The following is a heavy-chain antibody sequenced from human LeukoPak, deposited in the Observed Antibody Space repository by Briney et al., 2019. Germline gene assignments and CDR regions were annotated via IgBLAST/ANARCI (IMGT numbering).Heavy chain of an antibody. Sequence: ASVTVSFKASGYTFTIYYMHWVRQAPGQGLEWMGWINPNSGGTNYAQKFQGSVTMPRDTSISTAYMDLSRLRSDDTAVYYCARDDYDILTGYRIPDDYWGQGTLVTVSS. CDR2: INPNSGGT. CDR3: ARDDYDILTGYRIPDDY. CDR1: GYTFTIYY. V-gene: IGHV1-2*02. D-gene: IGHD3-9*01. J-gene: IGHJ4*02.